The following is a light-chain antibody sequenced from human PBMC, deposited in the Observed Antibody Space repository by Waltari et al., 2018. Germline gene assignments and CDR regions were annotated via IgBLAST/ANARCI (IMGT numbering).Light chain of an antibody. Sequence: SSELTQDPAVSVALGQTVRITCLGDNVRSYYASWYQQKPGQAPLLVIYGRNNRPSGIPDRFSCSYSSNTASLTITGALADDESDYYCLSRDSSGNHPVFGGGTKLTVL. V-gene: IGLV3-19*01. CDR1: NVRSYY. CDR3: LSRDSSGNHPV. CDR2: GRN. J-gene: IGLJ3*02.